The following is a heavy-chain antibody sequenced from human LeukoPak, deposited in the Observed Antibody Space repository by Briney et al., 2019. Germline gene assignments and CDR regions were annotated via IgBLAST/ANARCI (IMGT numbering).Heavy chain of an antibody. CDR2: ISTYSSHT. CDR3: ARDEGRVSGSFNP. D-gene: IGHD3-10*01. CDR1: GYTFTRHG. V-gene: IGHV1-18*01. Sequence: WASVKVSCKASGYTFTRHGITWVRQAPGQGLEWMGWISTYSSHTTYAQKFQGRVTITTDTSTTTAYMELRSLRSDDTAVYYCARDEGRVSGSFNPWGQGTLVTVSS. J-gene: IGHJ5*02.